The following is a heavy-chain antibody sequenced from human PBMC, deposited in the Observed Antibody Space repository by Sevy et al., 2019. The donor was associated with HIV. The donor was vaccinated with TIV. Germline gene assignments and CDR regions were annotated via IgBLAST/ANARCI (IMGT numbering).Heavy chain of an antibody. V-gene: IGHV3-15*01. D-gene: IGHD3-22*01. Sequence: VGSLRLSCAASGFTFSSAWMSWVRQAPGKGLEWVGRIKTKADGGTTDYAAPVKDRFTISRDDSKNTLYLQMNSLKTEDTAVYYCSYYYDSSGYPYFDYWGQGTLVTVSS. CDR2: IKTKADGGTT. CDR3: SYYYDSSGYPYFDY. J-gene: IGHJ4*02. CDR1: GFTFSSAW.